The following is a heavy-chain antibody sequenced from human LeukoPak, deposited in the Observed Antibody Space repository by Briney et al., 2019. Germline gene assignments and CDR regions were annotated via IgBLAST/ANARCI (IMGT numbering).Heavy chain of an antibody. J-gene: IGHJ4*02. CDR2: INQDGSGK. CDR3: AREGSYHHPLDY. V-gene: IGHV3-7*01. CDR1: GFTFSSYW. Sequence: GGSLRLSCAASGFTFSSYWMSWVRQAPGKGLEWVANINQDGSGKYYVDSVKGRFTISRDNAKNSLYLQMNSLRAEDTAVYYCAREGSYHHPLDYWGQGTLVTVSS.